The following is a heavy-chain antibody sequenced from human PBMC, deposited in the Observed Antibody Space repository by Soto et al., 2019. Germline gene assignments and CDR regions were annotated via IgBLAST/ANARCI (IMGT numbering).Heavy chain of an antibody. CDR2: INSDGSTT. D-gene: IGHD1-26*01. V-gene: IGHV3-74*01. J-gene: IGHJ4*02. CDR3: AREGVGATTDY. CDR1: GFTFSSYW. Sequence: EVQLVESGGDLVQPGGSLRLSCAASGFTFSSYWMHWGRQAPGKGLVWVSHINSDGSTTGYADSVKGRFTISRDNAKNTLYLQMNSLRLEDTAVSYCAREGVGATTDYWGQGTLVTVSS.